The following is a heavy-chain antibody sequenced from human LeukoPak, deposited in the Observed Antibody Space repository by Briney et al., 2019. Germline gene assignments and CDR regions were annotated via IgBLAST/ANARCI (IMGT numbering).Heavy chain of an antibody. CDR2: VSGGSGYI. CDR3: AKDGLWFGDLTYLDY. Sequence: GGSLRLSCAASGFSFSSYSMNWVRQAPGKGLEWVASVSGGSGYIYYADSVKGRFAISRDNAINSLYLQMNSLRAEDTAVYYCAKDGLWFGDLTYLDYWGQGVLVTVSS. CDR1: GFSFSSYS. V-gene: IGHV3-21*01. D-gene: IGHD3-10*01. J-gene: IGHJ4*02.